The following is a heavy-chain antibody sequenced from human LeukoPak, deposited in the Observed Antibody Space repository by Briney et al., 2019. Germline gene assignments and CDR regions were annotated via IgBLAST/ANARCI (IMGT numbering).Heavy chain of an antibody. CDR1: GFTFSSYA. D-gene: IGHD5-18*01. CDR3: ARSIWLRSGFDY. J-gene: IGHJ4*02. V-gene: IGHV3-23*01. CDR2: ISGSGGST. Sequence: PGGSLRLSCAASGFTFSSYAMSWVRQAPGKGLEWVSAISGSGGSTYYADSVKGRFTISRDNSKNTLYLQMNSPRAEDTAVYYCARSIWLRSGFDYWGQGTLVTVSS.